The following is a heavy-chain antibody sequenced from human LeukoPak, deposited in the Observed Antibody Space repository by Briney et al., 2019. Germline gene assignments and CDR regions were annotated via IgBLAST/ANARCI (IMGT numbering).Heavy chain of an antibody. CDR1: GGSISSYY. CDR2: IYYSGST. CDR3: ARGRGVAGALDY. D-gene: IGHD6-19*01. J-gene: IGHJ4*02. Sequence: SETLSLTCTVSGGSISSYYWSWIRQPPGKGLEWIGYIYYSGSTNYNPSLKSRVTISVDTSKNQFSLKLSSVTAADTAVYYCARGRGVAGALDYWGQGTLLTVSS. V-gene: IGHV4-59*01.